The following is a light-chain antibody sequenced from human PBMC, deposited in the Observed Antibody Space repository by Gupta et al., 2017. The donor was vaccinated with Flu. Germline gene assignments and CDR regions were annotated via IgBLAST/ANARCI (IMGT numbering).Light chain of an antibody. J-gene: IGKJ2*01. CDR2: LGS. CDR3: MQAQQTPTT. CDR1: QILLHSNGYNY. V-gene: IGKV2-28*01. Sequence: DIVMTQSPLSLPVTPGEPASISCRSSQILLHSNGYNYLDWYLQKPGQSPQLLIYLGSNRASGVPDRFSGSGSGTDFTLKISRVEAEDVGVYYCMQAQQTPTTFGQGTKLEIK.